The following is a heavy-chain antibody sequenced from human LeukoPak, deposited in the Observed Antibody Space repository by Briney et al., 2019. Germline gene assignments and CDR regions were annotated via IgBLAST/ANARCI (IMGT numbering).Heavy chain of an antibody. CDR3: ASADIVVVPAAYGYFDY. CDR1: GGTFSSYA. D-gene: IGHD2-2*01. Sequence: SVKVSCKASGGTFSSYAISWVRQAPGQGLEWMGGFFLIFGTANYAQKFQGRVTITADESTSTAYMELSSLRSEDTAVYYCASADIVVVPAAYGYFDYWGQGTLVTVSS. V-gene: IGHV1-69*01. CDR2: FFLIFGTA. J-gene: IGHJ4*02.